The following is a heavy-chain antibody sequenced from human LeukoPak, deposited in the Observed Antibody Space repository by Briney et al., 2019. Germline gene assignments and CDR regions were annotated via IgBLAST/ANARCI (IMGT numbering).Heavy chain of an antibody. CDR1: GGSISSSSYY. D-gene: IGHD6-19*01. J-gene: IGHJ4*02. CDR2: IYYSGST. CDR3: ARDMQRVSIAVAGLDY. V-gene: IGHV4-39*07. Sequence: SETLSLTCTVSGGSISSSSYYWGWIRQPPGKGLEWIGSIYYSGSTYYNPSLKSRVTISVDTSKNQFSLKLSSVTAADTAVYYCARDMQRVSIAVAGLDYWGQGTLVTVSS.